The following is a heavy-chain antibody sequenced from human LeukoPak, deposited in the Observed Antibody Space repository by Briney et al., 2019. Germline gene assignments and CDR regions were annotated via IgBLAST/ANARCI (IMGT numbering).Heavy chain of an antibody. CDR3: ARGRGSSSWYRY. V-gene: IGHV4-34*01. CDR2: INHSGST. Sequence: PSETLSLTCAVYGGSFSGYYWSWIRQPPGKGLEWIGEINHSGSTNYNPSLKSRVTISVDTSKNQFPLKLSSVTAADTAVYYCARGRGSSSWYRYWGQGTLVTVSS. D-gene: IGHD6-13*01. J-gene: IGHJ4*02. CDR1: GGSFSGYY.